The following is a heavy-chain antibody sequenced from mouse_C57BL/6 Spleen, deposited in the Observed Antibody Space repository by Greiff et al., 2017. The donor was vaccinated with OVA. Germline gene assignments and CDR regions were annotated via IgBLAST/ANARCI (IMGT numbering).Heavy chain of an antibody. Sequence: VHLVESGPGLVQPSQSLSITCTVSGFSLTSYGVHWVRQSPGKGLEWLGVIWSGGSTDYNAAFISRLSISKDNSKSQVFFKMNSLQADDTAIYYCARNRGYDEDYFDYWGQGTTLTVSS. V-gene: IGHV2-2*01. J-gene: IGHJ2*01. D-gene: IGHD2-2*01. CDR3: ARNRGYDEDYFDY. CDR2: IWSGGST. CDR1: GFSLTSYG.